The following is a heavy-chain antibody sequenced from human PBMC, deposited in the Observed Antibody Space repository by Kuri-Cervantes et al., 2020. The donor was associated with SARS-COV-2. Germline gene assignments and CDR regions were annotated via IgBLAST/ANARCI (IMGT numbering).Heavy chain of an antibody. D-gene: IGHD3-10*01. CDR2: IYYSGST. Sequence: GSLRLSCTASGGSISSYYWSWIRQPPGKGLEWIGYIYYSGSTNYNPSLKSRVTISVDTSKNQFSLKLSSVTAADTAVYYCAGMYRAYYYGSNWFDPWGQGTLVTVSS. J-gene: IGHJ5*02. CDR1: GGSISSYY. V-gene: IGHV4-59*12. CDR3: AGMYRAYYYGSNWFDP.